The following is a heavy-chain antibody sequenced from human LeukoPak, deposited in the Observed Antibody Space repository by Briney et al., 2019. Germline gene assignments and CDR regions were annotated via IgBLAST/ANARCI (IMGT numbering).Heavy chain of an antibody. CDR2: IYHTGST. D-gene: IGHD6-6*01. J-gene: IGHJ4*02. V-gene: IGHV4-38-2*02. Sequence: SETLSLTCTVSGYSISSGHYWGWIRQPPGKGLEWIVNIYHTGSTYYNPSLKSRVTISVDTSKNQFSLKLSSVTAADTAVYYCVRSSSSIFDYWGQGTLVTVSS. CDR1: GYSISSGHY. CDR3: VRSSSSIFDY.